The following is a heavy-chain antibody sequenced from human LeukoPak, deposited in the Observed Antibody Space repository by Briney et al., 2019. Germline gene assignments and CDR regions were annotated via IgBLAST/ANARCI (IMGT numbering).Heavy chain of an antibody. CDR2: ISSSGSTI. D-gene: IGHD6-19*01. J-gene: IGHJ4*02. CDR1: GFTFRSYE. V-gene: IGHV3-48*03. Sequence: GGSLRLSCAASGFTFRSYEMNWVRQAPGKGLEWVSYISSSGSTIYYADSVKGRFTISRDNAKNSLYLQMNSLRAEDTAVYYCASLSPAVAGYFDYWGQGTLVTVSS. CDR3: ASLSPAVAGYFDY.